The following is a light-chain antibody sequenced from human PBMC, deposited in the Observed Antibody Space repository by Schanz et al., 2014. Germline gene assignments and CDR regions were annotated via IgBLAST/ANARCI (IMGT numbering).Light chain of an antibody. CDR3: TSYTNSNTWV. Sequence: QSALTQPPSVSGSPGQSVTISCTGTSSDVGSYNRVSWYQQPPGTAPKLMIYEVSKRPSGVPDRFSGSKSGNTASLTVSGLQAEDEADYYCTSYTNSNTWVFGGGTKLTVL. V-gene: IGLV2-18*02. CDR2: EVS. CDR1: SSDVGSYNR. J-gene: IGLJ3*02.